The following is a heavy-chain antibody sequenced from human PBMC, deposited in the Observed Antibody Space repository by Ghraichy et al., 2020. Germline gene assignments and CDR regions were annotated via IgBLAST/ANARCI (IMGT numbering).Heavy chain of an antibody. Sequence: GGSLRLSCAASGFTFSSYEMNWVRQAPGKGLEWVSYISSSGSTIYYADSVKGRFTISRDNAKNSLYLQMNSLRAEDTAVYYCARDAPRLGYCSGGSCYSGFFPGYYYYYGMDVWGQGTTVTVSS. V-gene: IGHV3-48*03. CDR2: ISSSGSTI. J-gene: IGHJ6*02. CDR3: ARDAPRLGYCSGGSCYSGFFPGYYYYYGMDV. CDR1: GFTFSSYE. D-gene: IGHD2-15*01.